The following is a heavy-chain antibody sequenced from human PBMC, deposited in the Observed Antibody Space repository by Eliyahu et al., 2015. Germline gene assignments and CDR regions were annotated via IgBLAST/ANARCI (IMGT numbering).Heavy chain of an antibody. CDR2: IWYDGSNK. V-gene: IGHV3-33*01. CDR3: ARVSWSGAASYFSDY. CDR1: GFTFSSYG. Sequence: QVQLVESGGGVVQPGRSLRLSCAASGFTFSSYGMHWVRQAPXKGLEWVAVIWYDGSNKYYADSVKGRFTISRDNSKNTLYLQMNSLRAEDTAVYYCARVSWSGAASYFSDYWGQGTLVTVSS. D-gene: IGHD2/OR15-2a*01. J-gene: IGHJ4*02.